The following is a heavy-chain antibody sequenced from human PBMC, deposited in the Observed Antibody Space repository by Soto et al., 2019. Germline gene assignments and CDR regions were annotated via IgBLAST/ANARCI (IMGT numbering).Heavy chain of an antibody. CDR1: AFNLSSYN. D-gene: IGHD2-8*01. J-gene: IGHJ4*02. CDR2: IGTSGAI. Sequence: GGSLRLSCAASAFNLSSYNMNWVRQAPGKGLEWISYIGTSGAIYYADSVRGRFTMSRDSAKNSLYLQMNSLRAEDTAVYYCAREMGAPPARGLDYWGQGNLVTVSS. CDR3: AREMGAPPARGLDY. V-gene: IGHV3-48*01.